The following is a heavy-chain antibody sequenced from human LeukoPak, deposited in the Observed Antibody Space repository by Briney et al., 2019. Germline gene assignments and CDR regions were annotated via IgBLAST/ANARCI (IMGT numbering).Heavy chain of an antibody. V-gene: IGHV3-23*01. D-gene: IGHD3-3*01. J-gene: IGHJ4*02. CDR1: GFTFSSYA. CDR3: AKGGGYDFWSGYYASYYFDY. Sequence: PGGSLRLSCAASGFTFSSYAMSWVRQAPGKGLEWVSAISGSGGSTYYADSVKGRFTISRDNSKNTLYLQMNSLRAEDTAVYYCAKGGGYDFWSGYYASYYFDYWGQGTPVTVSS. CDR2: ISGSGGST.